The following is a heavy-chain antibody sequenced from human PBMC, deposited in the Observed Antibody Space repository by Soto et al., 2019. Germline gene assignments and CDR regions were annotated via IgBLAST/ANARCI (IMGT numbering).Heavy chain of an antibody. CDR3: ARSYGDYDSVYWYFDL. V-gene: IGHV5-51*01. CDR1: GYSFTSYW. J-gene: IGHJ2*01. D-gene: IGHD4-17*01. CDR2: IYPGDSDT. Sequence: PGESLKISCKGSGYSFTSYWIGWVRQMPGKGQEWMVIIYPGDSDTRYSPSFQGQVTISADKSISTAYLQWSTLKASDTAMYYCARSYGDYDSVYWYFDLWGRGTLVTVSS.